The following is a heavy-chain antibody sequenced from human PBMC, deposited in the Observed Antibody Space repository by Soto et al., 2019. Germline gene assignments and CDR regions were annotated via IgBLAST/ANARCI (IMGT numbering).Heavy chain of an antibody. J-gene: IGHJ6*02. CDR2: INPNSGGT. D-gene: IGHD6-25*01. CDR1: GYTFTGYY. V-gene: IGHV1-2*02. Sequence: ASVKVSCKASGYTFTGYYMHWVRQAPGQGLEWMGWINPNSGGTNYAQKFQGRVTMTRDTSISTAYVELSRLRSDDTAVYYCARDRYSSGGMDVWGQGTTVTVSS. CDR3: ARDRYSSGGMDV.